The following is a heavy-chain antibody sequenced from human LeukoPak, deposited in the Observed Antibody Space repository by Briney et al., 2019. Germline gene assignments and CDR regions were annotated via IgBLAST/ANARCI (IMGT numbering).Heavy chain of an antibody. Sequence: ASVKVSCKVSGYTLTELSMHWVRQAPGKGLEWMGGFDPENGETICAQDFQGGVTMTEDTSTDTAYMELSSLTSEDTAVYYCAAVKLTIIYVTYFDYWGQGTLVTVSS. CDR2: FDPENGET. V-gene: IGHV1-24*01. D-gene: IGHD3-10*01. CDR1: GYTLTELS. CDR3: AAVKLTIIYVTYFDY. J-gene: IGHJ4*02.